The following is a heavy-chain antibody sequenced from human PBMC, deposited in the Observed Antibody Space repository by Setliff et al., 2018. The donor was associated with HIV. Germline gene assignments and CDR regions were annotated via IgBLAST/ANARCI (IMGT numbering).Heavy chain of an antibody. Sequence: ASVKVSCKASGYTFTSYTMHWVRQAPGQRLERMGWINSGNGNTKYSQKFQGRVTITRDISAITAYMELSSLISKDTAVYYCARNPDSGYDSGAFDIWGQGTMVTVS. CDR2: INSGNGNT. J-gene: IGHJ3*02. CDR3: ARNPDSGYDSGAFDI. V-gene: IGHV1-3*01. CDR1: GYTFTSYT. D-gene: IGHD5-12*01.